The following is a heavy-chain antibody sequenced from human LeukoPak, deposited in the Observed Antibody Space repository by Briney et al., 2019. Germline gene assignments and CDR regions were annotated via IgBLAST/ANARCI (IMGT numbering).Heavy chain of an antibody. CDR2: VNPSGGGT. V-gene: IGHV1-46*01. Sequence: ASVKVSCKASGYTFTSYGISWVRQAPGQGLEWMGVVNPSGGGTSYSQMFQGRLTMTRDMSTSTVYMELSSLRSEDTAVYYCTRTLGAVADSRYWFDPWGQGTLVTVSS. CDR1: GYTFTSYG. CDR3: TRTLGAVADSRYWFDP. D-gene: IGHD3-16*01. J-gene: IGHJ5*02.